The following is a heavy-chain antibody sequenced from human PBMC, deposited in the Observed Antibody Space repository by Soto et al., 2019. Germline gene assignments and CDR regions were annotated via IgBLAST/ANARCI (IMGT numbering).Heavy chain of an antibody. Sequence: HPGGSLRLSCAASGLTFSSYGMSWVRQAPGKGLEWVSGISISGVSTYYADSVKGRFTISRDNSKNTLYLQMNSLRAEDTAVYYCAKEGPGEVEWHNMDVWGKGTTVTVSS. J-gene: IGHJ6*03. CDR3: AKEGPGEVEWHNMDV. CDR1: GLTFSSYG. D-gene: IGHD1-26*01. V-gene: IGHV3-23*01. CDR2: ISISGVST.